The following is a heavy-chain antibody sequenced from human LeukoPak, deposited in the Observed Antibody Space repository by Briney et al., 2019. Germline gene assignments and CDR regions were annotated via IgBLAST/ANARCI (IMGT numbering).Heavy chain of an antibody. CDR1: GFTFSSYS. CDR3: GVGGAGGGYFPN. D-gene: IGHD2-15*01. CDR2: ISSSSSYI. J-gene: IGHJ1*01. Sequence: PGGSLRLSCAASGFTFSSYSMNWVRQAPGKGLEWVSSISSSSSYIYYADSVKGRFTISRDNAKNSLYLQMNSLRHEDTAVYFCGVGGAGGGYFPNWGQGSLVIVSS. V-gene: IGHV3-21*01.